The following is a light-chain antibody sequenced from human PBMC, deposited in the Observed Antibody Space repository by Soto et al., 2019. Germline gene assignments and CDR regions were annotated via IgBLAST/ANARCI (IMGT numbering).Light chain of an antibody. V-gene: IGLV2-8*01. CDR3: SSYAGTNNYV. Sequence: QSVLTQPPSASGSPGQSVTISCTGTSSDFTGYNYVSWYQQHPGKAPKLMIYEVSKRPSGVPDRFSGSKSGNTAPLTVSGLQAEDEADYYCSSYAGTNNYVFGTGTKVTVL. CDR2: EVS. J-gene: IGLJ1*01. CDR1: SSDFTGYNY.